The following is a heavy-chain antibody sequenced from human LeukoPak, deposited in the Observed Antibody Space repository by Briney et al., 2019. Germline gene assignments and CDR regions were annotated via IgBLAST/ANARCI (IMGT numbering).Heavy chain of an antibody. CDR2: IGAAGAHT. V-gene: IGHV3-64*02. Sequence: PGGSMRLSCAASGFRFSYHDMHWVRQAPGKGLEFVSSIGAAGAHTFYADSVKGRFTISRDNFQSTMYLQMDGLRPEDSAVYYCAREPRGTKTGGFDIWGQGTVVTVSS. CDR3: AREPRGTKTGGFDI. J-gene: IGHJ3*02. CDR1: GFRFSYHD. D-gene: IGHD1-14*01.